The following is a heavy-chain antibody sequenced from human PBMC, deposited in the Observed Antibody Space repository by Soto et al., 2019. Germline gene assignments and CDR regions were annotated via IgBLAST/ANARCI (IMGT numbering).Heavy chain of an antibody. CDR3: ARGYYFIAGPYSSSSTYYYYMDV. D-gene: IGHD6-6*01. J-gene: IGHJ6*03. CDR1: GGSFSGYY. CDR2: INHSGST. V-gene: IGHV4-34*01. Sequence: SETLSLTCAVYGGSFSGYYWSWIRQPPGKGLEWIGEINHSGSTNYNPSLKSRVTISVDTSKNQFSLKLSSVTAADTAVYYCARGYYFIAGPYSSSSTYYYYMDVWGKGTTVTVSS.